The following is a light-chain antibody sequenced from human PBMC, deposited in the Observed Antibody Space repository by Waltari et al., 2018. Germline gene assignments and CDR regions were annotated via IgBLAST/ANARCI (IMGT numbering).Light chain of an antibody. CDR3: LQHNGYPWT. V-gene: IGKV1-17*01. J-gene: IGKJ1*01. CDR1: QGISSY. CDR2: AAS. Sequence: DIQMTQSPSSLSASVGDTVTITCRASQGISSYLSWFQQTPGNAPKLLIYAASSLESGVPSRFSGSGSGTEFTLTISSLQPEDFAAYYCLQHNGYPWTFGQGTKVEIK.